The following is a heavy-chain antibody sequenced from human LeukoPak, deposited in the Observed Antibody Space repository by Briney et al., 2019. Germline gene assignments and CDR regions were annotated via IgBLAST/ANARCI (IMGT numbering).Heavy chain of an antibody. D-gene: IGHD1-1*01. CDR2: ISSSGSTI. CDR3: ARDHDWNDEDY. CDR1: GFTFSDYY. V-gene: IGHV3-11*01. J-gene: IGHJ4*02. Sequence: GGSLRLSCAAPGFTFSDYYMSWIRQAPGKGLEWVSYISSSGSTIYYADSVKGRFTISRDNAKNSLYLQMNSLRAEDTAVYYCARDHDWNDEDYWGQGTLVTVSS.